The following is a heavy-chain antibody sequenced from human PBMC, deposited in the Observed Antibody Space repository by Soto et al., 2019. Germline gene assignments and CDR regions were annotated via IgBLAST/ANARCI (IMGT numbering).Heavy chain of an antibody. D-gene: IGHD3-3*01. Sequence: ASVKVSCKASGYTFTSYGISWVRQAPGQGLEWMGWISAYNSNTNYAQKLQGRVTMTTDTSTSTAYMELRSLRSDDTAVYYCARVNDFWSGYYYYMDVWGKGTTVTVSS. CDR2: ISAYNSNT. J-gene: IGHJ6*03. CDR1: GYTFTSYG. V-gene: IGHV1-18*01. CDR3: ARVNDFWSGYYYYMDV.